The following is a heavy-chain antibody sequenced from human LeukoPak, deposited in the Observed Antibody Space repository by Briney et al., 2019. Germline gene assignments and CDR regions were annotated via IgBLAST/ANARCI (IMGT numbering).Heavy chain of an antibody. J-gene: IGHJ3*02. CDR3: ATNIVVVVAATGRDAFDI. CDR2: ISGSGGST. Sequence: GGSLRLSCAASGFTFSSYAMSWVRQAPGKGLEWVSAISGSGGSTYYADSVKGRFTISRDNSKNTLYLQMNSLRAEDTAVYYCATNIVVVVAATGRDAFDIWGQGTMGTVSS. CDR1: GFTFSSYA. V-gene: IGHV3-23*01. D-gene: IGHD2-15*01.